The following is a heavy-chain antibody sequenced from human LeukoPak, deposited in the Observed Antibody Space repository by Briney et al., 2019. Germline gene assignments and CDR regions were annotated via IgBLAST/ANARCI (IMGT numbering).Heavy chain of an antibody. CDR3: ARAYYESSAYRHAVYFDY. D-gene: IGHD3-22*01. CDR2: INPSDDST. CDR1: GYTFNSSY. Sequence: ASVNVSCKASGYTFNSSYMHWVRQAPGQGLEWMGIINPSDDSTRYAQKFQGRVTMTKDTFTNTVYKHLSSLSSDDTAVYYCARAYYESSAYRHAVYFDYWGQGTLVTVSS. J-gene: IGHJ4*02. V-gene: IGHV1-46*02.